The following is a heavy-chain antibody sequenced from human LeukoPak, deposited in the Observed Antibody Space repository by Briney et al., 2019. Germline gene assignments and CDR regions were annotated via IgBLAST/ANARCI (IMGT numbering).Heavy chain of an antibody. CDR1: GFNVSNSW. CDR2: MHADGSEK. CDR3: ARDRAYKAFDY. J-gene: IGHJ4*02. D-gene: IGHD5-24*01. V-gene: IGHV3-7*01. Sequence: AGGSLRLSCAASGFNVSNSWMNWVRQAPGKGLQWVASMHADGSEKFYLDSVRGRFSISRDDAKESVYLQMRGLRAEDTAVYYCARDRAYKAFDYWGQGTLVTVSS.